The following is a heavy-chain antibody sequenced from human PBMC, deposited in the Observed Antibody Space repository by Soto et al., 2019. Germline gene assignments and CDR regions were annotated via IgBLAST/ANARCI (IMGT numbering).Heavy chain of an antibody. CDR2: ISYDGGLQ. J-gene: IGHJ4*02. D-gene: IGHD5-18*01. V-gene: IGHV3-30*03. CDR3: VSDRGYGHASVPYS. Sequence: QAHLVESGGGVVQPGRSLRLSCAASGFTFTSYGMHWVRQAPGTRLERVAVISYDGGLQHYAGSVKGRFTISRDNSKNMVLLQMNSLRAEDTVVYYCVSDRGYGHASVPYSWGQGTLVSVSS. CDR1: GFTFTSYG.